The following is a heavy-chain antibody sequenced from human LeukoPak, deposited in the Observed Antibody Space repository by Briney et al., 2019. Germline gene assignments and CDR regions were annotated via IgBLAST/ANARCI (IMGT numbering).Heavy chain of an antibody. J-gene: IGHJ3*02. CDR3: ARTCSGGSCYLAFDI. Sequence: SETLSLTCTVSGGSISSGDYYWSWIRQHPGKGLEWIAYIFYSGTSYYNPSLKGRVMISVDTSKNQFSLKLSSATAADTAIYYCARTCSGGSCYLAFDIWGQGTMVTVSS. D-gene: IGHD2-15*01. CDR1: GGSISSGDYY. CDR2: IFYSGTS. V-gene: IGHV4-31*03.